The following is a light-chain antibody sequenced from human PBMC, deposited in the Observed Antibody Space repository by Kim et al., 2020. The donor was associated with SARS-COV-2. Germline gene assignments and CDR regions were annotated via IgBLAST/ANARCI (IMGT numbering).Light chain of an antibody. CDR2: FEK. J-gene: IGLJ3*02. CDR3: QMWDSSSDQWV. CDR1: NTSGSEG. Sequence: PGKTTRITCGVNNTSGSEGVHWYQLKPGQAPILLIYFEKEWPSGIPGRFSGSNAGNTATLTINRVEAGDEAEYYCQMWDSSSDQWVFGGGTQLTVL. V-gene: IGLV3-21*01.